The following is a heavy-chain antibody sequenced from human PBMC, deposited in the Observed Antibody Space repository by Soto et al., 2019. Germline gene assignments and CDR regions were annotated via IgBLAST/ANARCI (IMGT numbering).Heavy chain of an antibody. Sequence: PSPTLSLTCAISGDSVSSYSAAWNWIRQSPSGGLEWLGRTYYRSRFFSDYAESVKSRIIINPDTSKNQFSLQLKSVTPEDTAVYYCVRDRYSSSGWFDPLGQGTPVTVS. D-gene: IGHD3-10*01. J-gene: IGHJ5*02. V-gene: IGHV6-1*01. CDR1: GDSVSSYSAA. CDR3: VRDRYSSSGWFDP. CDR2: TYYRSRFFS.